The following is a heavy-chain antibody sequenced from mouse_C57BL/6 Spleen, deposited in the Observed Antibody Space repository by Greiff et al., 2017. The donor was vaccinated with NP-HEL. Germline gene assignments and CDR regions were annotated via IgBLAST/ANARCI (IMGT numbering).Heavy chain of an antibody. CDR1: GFTFTDYY. Sequence: EVKLVESGGGLVQPGGSLSLSCAASGFTFTDYYMSWVRQPPGKALEWLGFIRNKANGYTTEYSASVKGRFTISRANSQSILYLQMKALRAEDSATYYCARDYYDYGVGFAYWGQATLVTVSA. V-gene: IGHV7-3*01. J-gene: IGHJ3*01. D-gene: IGHD2-4*01. CDR3: ARDYYDYGVGFAY. CDR2: IRNKANGYTT.